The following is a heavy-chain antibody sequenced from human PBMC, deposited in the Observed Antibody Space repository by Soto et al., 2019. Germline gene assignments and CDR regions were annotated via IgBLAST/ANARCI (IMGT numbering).Heavy chain of an antibody. CDR3: ARARSGSYLYGMDV. J-gene: IGHJ6*02. CDR1: GYTFTSYG. CDR2: ISAYNGNT. V-gene: IGHV1-18*01. Sequence: QVQLVQSGAEVKKPGASVKVSCKASGYTFTSYGISWVRQAPGQGLEWMGWISAYNGNTNYAQKLQGRVTMTTDTSAITAYLELRSLRSDDTAVYYCARARSGSYLYGMDVWGQGTTVTVSS. D-gene: IGHD3-10*01.